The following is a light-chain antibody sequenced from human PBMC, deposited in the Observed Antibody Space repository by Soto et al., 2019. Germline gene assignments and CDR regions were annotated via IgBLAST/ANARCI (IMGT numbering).Light chain of an antibody. J-gene: IGLJ2*01. CDR2: SNN. V-gene: IGLV1-44*01. Sequence: SVLTQPPSASGTPGQRVTISCSGSSSNIGSNAVYWYQQLPGTAPTLLIYSNNQRPSGVPDRFSGSKSGTSASLAISGLQSEDEADYYCAAWDVSLNDVVFGGGTKLTVL. CDR3: AAWDVSLNDVV. CDR1: SSNIGSNA.